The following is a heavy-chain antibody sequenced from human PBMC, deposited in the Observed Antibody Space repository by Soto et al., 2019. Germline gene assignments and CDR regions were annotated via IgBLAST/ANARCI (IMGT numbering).Heavy chain of an antibody. V-gene: IGHV3-23*01. J-gene: IGHJ4*02. D-gene: IGHD6-13*01. CDR3: AKDPFIRSWTKYFDY. Sequence: HPGGSLRLSCAASGLTFSSYAMSWVRQAPGKGLEWVSAISGSGGSTYYADSVKGRFTISRDNSKNTLYLQMNSLRAEDTAVYYCAKDPFIRSWTKYFDYWGQGTLVTVSS. CDR2: ISGSGGST. CDR1: GLTFSSYA.